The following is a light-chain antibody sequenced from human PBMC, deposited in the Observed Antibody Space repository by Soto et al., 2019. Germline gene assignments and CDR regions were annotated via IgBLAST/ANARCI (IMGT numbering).Light chain of an antibody. CDR3: FSYAGSHIWV. V-gene: IGLV2-11*01. J-gene: IGLJ3*02. CDR1: NSDVGAYNY. Sequence: QSALTQPRSVSGSPGQSVTISCTGTNSDVGAYNYVSWHQHHPGEAPQLIIYDVTKRPSGVPDRFSGAKSGNTASLTISGLQAEDEADYYCFSYAGSHIWVFGGGTKVTVL. CDR2: DVT.